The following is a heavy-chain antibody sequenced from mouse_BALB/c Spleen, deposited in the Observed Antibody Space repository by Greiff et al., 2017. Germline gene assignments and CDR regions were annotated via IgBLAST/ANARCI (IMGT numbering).Heavy chain of an antibody. CDR3: AREGFIYYDLYAMDY. V-gene: IGHV3-2*02. CDR1: GYSITSDYA. CDR2: ISYSGST. D-gene: IGHD2-4*01. J-gene: IGHJ4*01. Sequence: ESGPGLVKPSQSLSLTCTVTGYSITSDYAWNWIRQFPGNKLEWMGYISYSGSTSYNPSLKSRISITRDTSKNQFFLQLNSVTTEDTATYYCAREGFIYYDLYAMDYWGQGTSVTVSS.